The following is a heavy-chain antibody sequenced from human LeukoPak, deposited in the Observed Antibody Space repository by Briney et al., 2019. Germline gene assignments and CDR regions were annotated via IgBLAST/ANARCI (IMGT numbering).Heavy chain of an antibody. J-gene: IGHJ4*02. D-gene: IGHD5-12*01. Sequence: PSETLSLTCTVSGGSISSSSYYWGWIRQPPGKGLEWIGSIYYSGSTYYNPSLKSRVTISVDTSKNQFSLKLSSVTAADTAVYYCARHEGDGYNSDYWGQGTLVTVSS. V-gene: IGHV4-39*01. CDR2: IYYSGST. CDR1: GGSISSSSYY. CDR3: ARHEGDGYNSDY.